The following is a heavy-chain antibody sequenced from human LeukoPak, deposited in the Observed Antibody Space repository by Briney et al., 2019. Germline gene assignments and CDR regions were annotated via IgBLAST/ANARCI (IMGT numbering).Heavy chain of an antibody. CDR3: AREALRPSRWFDP. V-gene: IGHV4-30-4*01. CDR2: IYYSGST. CDR1: GGSISSGDYY. D-gene: IGHD4-17*01. J-gene: IGHJ5*02. Sequence: SQTLSLTCTVSGGSISSGDYYWSWIRQPPGKGLEWIGYIYYSGSTYYNPSLKSRVTISVDTSNNQFSLKLSSVTAADTAVYYCAREALRPSRWFDPWGQGTLVTVSS.